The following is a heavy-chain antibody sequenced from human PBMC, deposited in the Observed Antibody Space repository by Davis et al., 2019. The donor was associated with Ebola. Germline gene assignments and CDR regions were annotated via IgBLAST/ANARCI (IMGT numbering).Heavy chain of an antibody. D-gene: IGHD3-9*01. CDR3: ARDAFSLSRYDTEDH. Sequence: GSLRLSCAASGFTFYRYVMNWVRQAPGKGLEWVSYISGSATSTFYADSVKGRFTISRDNARDSLYLQMDSLRVEDTASYYCARDAFSLSRYDTEDHWGQGTLVTVSS. CDR2: ISGSATST. CDR1: GFTFYRYV. J-gene: IGHJ4*02. V-gene: IGHV3-48*03.